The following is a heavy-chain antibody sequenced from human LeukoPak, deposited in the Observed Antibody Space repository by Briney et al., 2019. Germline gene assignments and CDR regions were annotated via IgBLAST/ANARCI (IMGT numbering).Heavy chain of an antibody. J-gene: IGHJ4*02. CDR2: ISSNGDST. CDR1: GFTFSSYA. Sequence: GSLRLSCSASGFTFSSYAMHWVRQAPGKGLEYVSAISSNGDSTYYADSVKGRFTISRENSKNTLYLQMSSLRAEDTAVYYCVKDLTVCSGGTCYSGRYYFDFWGQGGLPFASS. V-gene: IGHV3-64D*09. CDR3: VKDLTVCSGGTCYSGRYYFDF. D-gene: IGHD2-15*01.